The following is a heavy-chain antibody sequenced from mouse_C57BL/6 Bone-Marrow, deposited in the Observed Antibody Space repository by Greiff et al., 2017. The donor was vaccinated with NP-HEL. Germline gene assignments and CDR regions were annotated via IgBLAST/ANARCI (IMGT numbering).Heavy chain of an antibody. V-gene: IGHV3-6*01. CDR1: GYSITSGYY. D-gene: IGHD2-4*01. CDR2: ISYDGSN. J-gene: IGHJ2*01. CDR3: ARGGYDYDVGYLDY. Sequence: EVQLVESGPGLVKPSQSLSLTCSVTGYSITSGYYWNWIRQFPGNKLEWMGYISYDGSNNYNPSLKNRISITRDTSKNPFFLKLNSVTTEDTATYYCARGGYDYDVGYLDYWGQGTTLTVSS.